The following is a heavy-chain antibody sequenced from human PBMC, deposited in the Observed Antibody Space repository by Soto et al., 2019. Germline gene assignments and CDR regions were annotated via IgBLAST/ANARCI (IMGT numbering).Heavy chain of an antibody. V-gene: IGHV4-31*03. CDR3: ARDLGPTVIPPMDV. CDR1: GGSISSGGYY. D-gene: IGHD4-17*01. Sequence: TLSLTCTVSGGSISSGGYYWSWIRQHPGKGLEWIGYIYYSGSTYYNPSLKSRVTISVDTSKNQFSLKLSSVTAADTAVYYCARDLGPTVIPPMDVWGQGTTVTVSS. CDR2: IYYSGST. J-gene: IGHJ6*02.